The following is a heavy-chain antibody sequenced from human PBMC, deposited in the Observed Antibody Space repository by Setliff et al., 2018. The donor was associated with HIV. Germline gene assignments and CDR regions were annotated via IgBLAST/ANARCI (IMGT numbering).Heavy chain of an antibody. Sequence: ASVKVSCKASGYTFTTYSLHWARQAPGQSLEWMGWINVGKGDTKYSQDLQGRITITRDTTANTAYMELSSLRSDDTAVYFCARGALLAVFDFDHWGRGTQVTVSS. CDR2: INVGKGDT. V-gene: IGHV1-3*01. CDR3: ARGALLAVFDFDH. CDR1: GYTFTTYS. J-gene: IGHJ4*01. D-gene: IGHD1-26*01.